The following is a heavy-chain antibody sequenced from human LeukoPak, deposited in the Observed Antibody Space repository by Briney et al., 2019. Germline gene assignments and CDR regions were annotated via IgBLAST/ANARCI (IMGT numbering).Heavy chain of an antibody. CDR2: IYSSGST. Sequence: GGSLRLSCAASGFTVNNNYMGWVRQAPGKGLEWVSVIYSSGSTYYADSVKGRFTISRDISKNSLYLQMSSLRAEDTAVYYCARDLGYYASSANWGQGTLVTVSS. CDR3: ARDLGYYASSAN. D-gene: IGHD3-22*01. J-gene: IGHJ4*02. CDR1: GFTVNNNY. V-gene: IGHV3-53*01.